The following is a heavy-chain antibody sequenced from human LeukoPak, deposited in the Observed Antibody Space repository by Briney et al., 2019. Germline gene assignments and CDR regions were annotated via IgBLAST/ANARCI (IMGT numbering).Heavy chain of an antibody. CDR3: AELGITMIGGV. Sequence: PGGSLRLSCAGSGFPFSNYSMNWVRQAPGKGLEWVSYISSSSLYIYYADSVKGRFTISRDNAKNSLYLQMNSLRAEDTAVYYCAELGITMIGGVWGKGTTVTISS. CDR1: GFPFSNYS. V-gene: IGHV3-21*01. CDR2: ISSSSLYI. D-gene: IGHD3-10*02. J-gene: IGHJ6*04.